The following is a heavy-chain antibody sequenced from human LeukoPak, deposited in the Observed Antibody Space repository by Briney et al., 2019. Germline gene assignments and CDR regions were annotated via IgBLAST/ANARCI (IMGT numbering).Heavy chain of an antibody. Sequence: PGGSLRLSCAASGFTFSSYWMSWARQAPGKGLEWVANIKQDGSEKYYVDSVKGRFTISRDNAKNSLYLQMNCLRAEDTAVYYCARDGRGYSYGNYYYYGMDVWGQGTTVTVSS. CDR2: IKQDGSEK. V-gene: IGHV3-7*05. CDR3: ARDGRGYSYGNYYYYGMDV. D-gene: IGHD5-18*01. CDR1: GFTFSSYW. J-gene: IGHJ6*02.